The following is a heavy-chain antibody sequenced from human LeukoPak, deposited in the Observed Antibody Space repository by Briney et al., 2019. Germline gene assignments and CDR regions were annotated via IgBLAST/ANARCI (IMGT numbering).Heavy chain of an antibody. CDR3: ARGVVIAPQTFDY. Sequence: ASVKVSCKASGYTFTGYYMHWVRQAPGQGLEWMGWINPNSGGTNYAQKFQDRVSMTRDTSISTAYMQLSRLRSGDTAVYYCARGVVIAPQTFDYWGQGTLVTVSS. J-gene: IGHJ4*02. CDR1: GYTFTGYY. CDR2: INPNSGGT. D-gene: IGHD2-21*01. V-gene: IGHV1-2*02.